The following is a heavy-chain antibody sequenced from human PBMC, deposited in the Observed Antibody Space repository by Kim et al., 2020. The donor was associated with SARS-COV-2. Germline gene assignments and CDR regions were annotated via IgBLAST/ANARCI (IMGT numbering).Heavy chain of an antibody. J-gene: IGHJ4*02. CDR2: SK. V-gene: IGHV3-74*01. CDR3: ARAASTSCYY. Sequence: SKNYADSGEGRFTISRENAKNTLFLEMNRLRAEDTAVYYCARAASTSCYYWGQGTLVTVSS. D-gene: IGHD2-2*01.